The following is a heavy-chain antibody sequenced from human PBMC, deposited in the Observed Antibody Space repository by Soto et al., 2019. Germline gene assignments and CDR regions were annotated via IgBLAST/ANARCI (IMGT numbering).Heavy chain of an antibody. CDR1: VFSRSTTVVV. CDR3: AHRGGAAVGLYYFDY. Sequence: PTLVDPTQTLTLTCTFSVFSRSTTVVVVSWIRQPPGKALEWLALIYWHDDKRYSPSLKSRLTITKDTSKNQVVLTMTNMDPVDTATYYCAHRGGAAVGLYYFDYWGQGALVTVSS. CDR2: IYWHDDK. D-gene: IGHD6-13*01. V-gene: IGHV2-5*01. J-gene: IGHJ4*02.